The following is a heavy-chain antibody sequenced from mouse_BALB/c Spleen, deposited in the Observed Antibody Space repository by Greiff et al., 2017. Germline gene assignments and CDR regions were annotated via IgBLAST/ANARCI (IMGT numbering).Heavy chain of an antibody. CDR2: ISDGGSYT. V-gene: IGHV5-4*02. Sequence: VQLKESGGGLVKPGGSLKLSCAASGFTFSDYYMYWVRQTPEKRLEWVATISDGGSYTYYPDSVKGRFTISRDNAKNNLYLQMSSLKSEDTAMYYCARDRGPRAWFAYWGQGTLVTVSA. CDR1: GFTFSDYY. CDR3: ARDRGPRAWFAY. J-gene: IGHJ3*01.